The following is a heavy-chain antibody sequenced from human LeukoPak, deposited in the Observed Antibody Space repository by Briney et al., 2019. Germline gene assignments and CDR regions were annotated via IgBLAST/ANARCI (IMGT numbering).Heavy chain of an antibody. V-gene: IGHV3-11*01. CDR1: GFTFSDYY. Sequence: PGGALRLSCAASGFTFSDYYMSWIRQAPGKGLEGGSYISSSGSTIYYAGAVKGRFTISRDNAKNSLYLQMNSRRAEDTAVCYCARVRDGYSGYYYYYYGMDVWGQGTTVTVSS. J-gene: IGHJ6*02. CDR3: ARVRDGYSGYYYYYYGMDV. CDR2: ISSSGSTI. D-gene: IGHD5-24*01.